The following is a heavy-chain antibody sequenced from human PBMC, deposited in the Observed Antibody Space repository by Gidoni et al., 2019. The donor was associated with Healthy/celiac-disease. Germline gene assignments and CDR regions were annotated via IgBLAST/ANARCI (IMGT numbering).Heavy chain of an antibody. D-gene: IGHD1-26*01. CDR3: ARRKRGSYGVFDI. CDR2: ISSSGSTI. Sequence: EVQLVESGGGFVQPGGSLRLSCAALGFPFSSYEMNWVRQAPGKGLEWVSYISSSGSTIYYADSVKGRFTISRDNAKNSLYLQMNSLRAEDTAVYYCARRKRGSYGVFDIWGQGTMVTVSS. V-gene: IGHV3-48*03. CDR1: GFPFSSYE. J-gene: IGHJ3*02.